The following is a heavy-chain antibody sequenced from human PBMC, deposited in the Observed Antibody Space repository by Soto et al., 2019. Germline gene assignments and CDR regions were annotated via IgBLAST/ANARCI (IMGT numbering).Heavy chain of an antibody. CDR2: ISGSSNTI. Sequence: EVQLVESGGGLVQPGGSLRLSCAASGFTFSAYSMNWVRQAPGKGLEWVSYISGSSNTIYYADSVKGRFTISRDNAKNSLYLQMNSLGAEDTAVYYCARRSYDDYWGQGTLVTVSS. J-gene: IGHJ4*02. V-gene: IGHV3-48*01. CDR3: ARRSYDDY. CDR1: GFTFSAYS. D-gene: IGHD5-12*01.